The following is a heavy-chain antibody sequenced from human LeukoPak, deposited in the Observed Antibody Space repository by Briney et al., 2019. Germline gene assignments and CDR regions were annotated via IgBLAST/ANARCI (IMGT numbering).Heavy chain of an antibody. J-gene: IGHJ4*02. V-gene: IGHV3-30*12. CDR1: GFTFSSYG. D-gene: IGHD5-24*01. CDR3: ARDGRWLLKWTFDY. Sequence: GGSLRLSCAASGFTFSSYGMHWVRQAPGKGLEWVAVISYDGSNKYYADSVKGRFTISRDNARNSLYLQMNNLRAEDTAIYYCARDGRWLLKWTFDYWGQGSLVTVSS. CDR2: ISYDGSNK.